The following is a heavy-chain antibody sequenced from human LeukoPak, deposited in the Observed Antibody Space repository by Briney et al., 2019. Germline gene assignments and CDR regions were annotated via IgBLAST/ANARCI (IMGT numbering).Heavy chain of an antibody. J-gene: IGHJ4*02. CDR1: GYTFTDYT. D-gene: IGHD1-1*01. V-gene: IGHV1-2*02. CDR3: MRDVHNWNDDY. CDR2: INPKDGYT. Sequence: ASVKVSCKASGYTFTDYTMHWVRQAPGQGLECMGWINPKDGYTKYSEKFQGRVTMTADTSIITVYMQLNRLRSDDTAVYFCMRDVHNWNDDYWGPGTLLTVSS.